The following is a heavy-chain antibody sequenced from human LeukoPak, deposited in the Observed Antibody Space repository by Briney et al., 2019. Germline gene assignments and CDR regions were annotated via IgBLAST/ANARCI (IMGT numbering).Heavy chain of an antibody. CDR2: IYYSGST. D-gene: IGHD5-24*01. CDR1: GGSISSYY. CDR3: ARGTWLQSNDY. V-gene: IGHV4-59*01. J-gene: IGHJ4*02. Sequence: SETLSLTCTVSGGSISSYYWSWIRQPPGKGLEWIGYIYYSGSTNYNPSLKSRVTISADTSKNQFSLKLSSVTAADTAVYYSARGTWLQSNDYWGQGTLVTVSS.